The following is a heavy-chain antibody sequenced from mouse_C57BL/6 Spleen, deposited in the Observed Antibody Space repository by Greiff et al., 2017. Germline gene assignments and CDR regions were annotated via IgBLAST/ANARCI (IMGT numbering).Heavy chain of an antibody. CDR3: TTGYGKGYFDV. CDR2: IDPENGAT. V-gene: IGHV14-4*01. J-gene: IGHJ1*03. D-gene: IGHD2-10*02. Sequence: VQLQQSGAELVRPGASVKLSCTASGFNIKDDYMHWVKQRPEQGLEWIGWIDPENGATAYDSKFKGKATLTADTSSNTAYLQISILSAEYTAVYYCTTGYGKGYFDVWGTGTTVTVSS. CDR1: GFNIKDDY.